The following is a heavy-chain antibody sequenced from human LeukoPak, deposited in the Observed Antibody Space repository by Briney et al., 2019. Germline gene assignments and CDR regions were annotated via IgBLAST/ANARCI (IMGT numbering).Heavy chain of an antibody. CDR1: GGTFSSYA. D-gene: IGHD6-19*01. Sequence: SEKVSCKASGGTFSSYAISWVRQAPGQGLEWMGGIIPIFGTANYAQKFQGRVTITADESTSTAYMELSSLRSEDTAVYYCASTTTIAVAGNFDYWGQGTLVTVSS. CDR2: IIPIFGTA. J-gene: IGHJ4*02. V-gene: IGHV1-69*13. CDR3: ASTTTIAVAGNFDY.